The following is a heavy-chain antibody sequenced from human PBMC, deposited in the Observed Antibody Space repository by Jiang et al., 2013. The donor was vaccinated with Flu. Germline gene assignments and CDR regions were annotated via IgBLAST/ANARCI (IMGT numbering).Heavy chain of an antibody. V-gene: IGHV2-70*12. Sequence: KPTQTLTLTCTFSGFSLSTSGMCVSWIRQPPGKALEWLARIDWDDDKYYSTSLKTRLTISKDTSKNQVVLTMTNMDPVDTATYYCAHRRASSTYDAFDIWGQGTMVTGLF. J-gene: IGHJ3*02. D-gene: IGHD6-6*01. CDR1: GFSLSTSGMC. CDR2: IDWDDDK. CDR3: AHRRASSTYDAFDI.